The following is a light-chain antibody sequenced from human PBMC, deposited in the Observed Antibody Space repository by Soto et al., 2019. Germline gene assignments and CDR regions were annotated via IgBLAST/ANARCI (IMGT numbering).Light chain of an antibody. CDR2: DAS. Sequence: EVVLTQSPATLSLSPGERATLSCRASQSVGSYLAWFHQKPGQAPRLLIYDASNRAPGIPARFSGSGSGTDFTLTISSLDXXXXXXYYCQQRKNWPPITFGQGTRLEIK. V-gene: IGKV3-11*01. J-gene: IGKJ5*01. CDR1: QSVGSY. CDR3: QQRKNWPPIT.